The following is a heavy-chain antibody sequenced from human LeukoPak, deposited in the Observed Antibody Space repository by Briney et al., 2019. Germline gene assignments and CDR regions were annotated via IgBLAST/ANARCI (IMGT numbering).Heavy chain of an antibody. D-gene: IGHD3-16*01. CDR1: GGSFSGYY. J-gene: IGHJ4*01. Sequence: SETLSLTCAVYGGSFSGYYWSWIRQPPGKGLEWIGEINHSGSTNYNPSLKSRVTISVDTSKNQFSLKLSSVTAADTAVYYCARGYLHYDYVWGSYPISYFDYGAKEPLATVPS. V-gene: IGHV4-34*01. CDR3: ARGYLHYDYVWGSYPISYFDY. CDR2: INHSGST.